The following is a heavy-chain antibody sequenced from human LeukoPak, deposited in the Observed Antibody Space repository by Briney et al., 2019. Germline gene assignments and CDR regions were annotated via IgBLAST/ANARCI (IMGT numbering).Heavy chain of an antibody. J-gene: IGHJ4*02. CDR3: ARTERSTSCPDY. V-gene: IGHV3-7*01. Sequence: GGSLRLSCAASGSTFSSYWMSWVRQAPGKGLEWVANIKQDGSEKYYVDSVKGRFTISRDNAKNSLYLQMNSLRAEDTAVYYCARTERSTSCPDYWGQGTLVTVSS. CDR1: GSTFSSYW. D-gene: IGHD2-2*01. CDR2: IKQDGSEK.